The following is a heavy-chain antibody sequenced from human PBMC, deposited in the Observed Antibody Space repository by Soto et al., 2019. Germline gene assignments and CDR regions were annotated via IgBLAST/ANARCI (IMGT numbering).Heavy chain of an antibody. CDR3: ARIEGDDFWSGSNWFDP. V-gene: IGHV2-26*01. D-gene: IGHD3-3*01. CDR1: GFSLSNARMG. CDR2: IFSNDEK. Sequence: QVTLKESGPVLVKPTETLTLTCTVSGFSLSNARMGVSWIRQPRGKALEWLAHIFSNDEKSYSTSLKSRLTISKDTSKSQVVLTMTNMDPVDTATYYCARIEGDDFWSGSNWFDPWGQGTLVTVSS. J-gene: IGHJ5*02.